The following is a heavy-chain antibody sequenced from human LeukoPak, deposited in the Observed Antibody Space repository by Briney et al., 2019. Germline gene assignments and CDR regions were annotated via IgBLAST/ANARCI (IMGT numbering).Heavy chain of an antibody. CDR3: AKAHDILTGYFDY. CDR2: ISGSGGGT. D-gene: IGHD3-9*01. V-gene: IGHV3-23*01. CDR1: GFTFSSYA. J-gene: IGHJ4*02. Sequence: GGSLRLSCAASGFTFSSYAMSWVRQAPGKGLEWVSGISGSGGGTYYADSVKGRFTISRDNSKSTLYLQMNSLRAEDTAVYYCAKAHDILTGYFDYWGQGTLVTVSS.